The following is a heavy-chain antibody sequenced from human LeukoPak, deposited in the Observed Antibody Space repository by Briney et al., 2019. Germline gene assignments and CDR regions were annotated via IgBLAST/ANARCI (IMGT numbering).Heavy chain of an antibody. V-gene: IGHV1-18*01. D-gene: IGHD1-1*01. CDR2: ISTFNGNT. CDR1: GYTFISYS. CDR3: ARGNWNDPKVHSDY. Sequence: GASVKVSSKASGYTFISYSITWVRQAPGQGLEWMGWISTFNGNTNYAQKFQGRVTLTTGTSTNTAYMDLRSLRFDDTAVYYCARGNWNDPKVHSDYWGQGTLVTVSS. J-gene: IGHJ4*02.